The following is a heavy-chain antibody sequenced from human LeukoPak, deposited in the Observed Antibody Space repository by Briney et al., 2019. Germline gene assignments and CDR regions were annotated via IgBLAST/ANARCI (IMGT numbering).Heavy chain of an antibody. CDR2: IKQDGSEE. CDR3: ARDRGVVTADGMDV. D-gene: IGHD2-21*02. J-gene: IGHJ6*02. Sequence: GGSLRLSCEASGFTFGNYWMSWVRQAPGKGLEWVADIKQDGSEEQYVESVKGRFTISRDNSKNTLYLQMNSLRAEDTAVYYCARDRGVVTADGMDVWGQGTTVTVSS. CDR1: GFTFGNYW. V-gene: IGHV3-7*01.